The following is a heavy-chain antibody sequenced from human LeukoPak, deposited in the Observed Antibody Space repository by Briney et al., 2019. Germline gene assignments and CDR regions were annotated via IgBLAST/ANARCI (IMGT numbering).Heavy chain of an antibody. CDR1: GGSISSGGYY. D-gene: IGHD5-24*01. CDR2: IYHNGST. V-gene: IGHV4-30-2*01. Sequence: SETLSLTCTVSGGSISSGGYYWSWIRQPPGQGLEWIGYIYHNGSTYYTPSLKSRVTISVDRSKNQFSLKLSSVTAADTAVYYCARVEGWFDPWGQGTLVTVSS. CDR3: ARVEGWFDP. J-gene: IGHJ5*02.